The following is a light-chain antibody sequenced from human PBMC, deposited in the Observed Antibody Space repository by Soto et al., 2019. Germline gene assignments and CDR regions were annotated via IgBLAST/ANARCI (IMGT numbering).Light chain of an antibody. CDR2: GES. V-gene: IGKV1-39*01. CDR1: QSISSH. J-gene: IGKJ2*01. Sequence: DIQMTQSPSSLSASVGDRVTITCRASQSISSHLNWYQQRPGKAPKLLIFGESSLQAWVPSRVSGRRSGTDFTVTIIRLHPEHFATYYCQQSFGTSRTFGQGTRLEV. CDR3: QQSFGTSRT.